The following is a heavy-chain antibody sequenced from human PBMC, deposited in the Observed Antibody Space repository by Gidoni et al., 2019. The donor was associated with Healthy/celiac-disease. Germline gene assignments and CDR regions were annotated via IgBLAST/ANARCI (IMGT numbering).Heavy chain of an antibody. CDR1: GGSISSGGYY. J-gene: IGHJ4*02. CDR2: IYYSGST. CDR3: ASGGHNFGWLSFDY. V-gene: IGHV4-31*03. D-gene: IGHD3-9*01. Sequence: QAHLQESGPGLVKPSQTLSLTRTVSGGSISSGGYYWRWIRQHPGKGLEWIGYIYYSGSTYYNPSLKSRITISVDTSKNQFSLKLSSVTAADAAVYYCASGGHNFGWLSFDYWGQGTLVTVSS.